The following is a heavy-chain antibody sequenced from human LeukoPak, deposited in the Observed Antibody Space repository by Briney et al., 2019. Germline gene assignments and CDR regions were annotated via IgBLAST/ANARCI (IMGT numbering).Heavy chain of an antibody. V-gene: IGHV4-59*01. J-gene: IGHJ4*02. CDR1: GGSITSYY. D-gene: IGHD6-25*01. CDR3: ASSNYPRSGAFDY. Sequence: SETLSLTCTVSGGSITSYYWSWIRQPPGKGLEWIGYFYYSGSTNYNPSLESRVTISVDTSKNHFSLKLSSVTAADTAAYYCASSNYPRSGAFDYWGQGTLVTVSS. CDR2: FYYSGST.